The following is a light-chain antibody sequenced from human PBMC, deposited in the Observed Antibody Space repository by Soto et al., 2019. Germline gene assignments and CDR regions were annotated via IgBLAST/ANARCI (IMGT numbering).Light chain of an antibody. J-gene: IGLJ1*01. V-gene: IGLV2-23*02. CDR1: SSDVGSYNL. CDR2: EVS. CDR3: CSYAGSSTSPYV. Sequence: QSALTQPASVSGSPGQSITISCTGTSSDVGSYNLVSWYQQHPGKAPKLMIYEVSKRPSGVSNRFSGSKSGNTASLTISGRQAEDEADYYCCSYAGSSTSPYVFGTGTKLTVL.